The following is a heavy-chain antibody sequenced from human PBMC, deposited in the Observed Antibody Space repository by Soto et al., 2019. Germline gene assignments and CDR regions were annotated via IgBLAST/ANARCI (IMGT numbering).Heavy chain of an antibody. J-gene: IGHJ4*02. V-gene: IGHV3-11*06. CDR2: ISSSSSYI. CDR1: GFTFSDYY. CDR3: ARVGVVPAARGFDY. Sequence: PGGSLRLSCAASGFTFSDYYMSWIRQAPGKGLEWVSSISSSSSYIYYADSVKGRFTISRDNAKNSLYLQMNSLRAEDTAVYYCARVGVVPAARGFDYWGQGTLVTVSS. D-gene: IGHD2-2*01.